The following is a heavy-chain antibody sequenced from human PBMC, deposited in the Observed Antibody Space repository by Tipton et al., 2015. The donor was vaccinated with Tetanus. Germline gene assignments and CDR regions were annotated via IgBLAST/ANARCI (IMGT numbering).Heavy chain of an antibody. CDR2: FYYSGIT. V-gene: IGHV4-61*01. CDR3: ARSSDTYYYDSSVGY. J-gene: IGHJ4*02. CDR1: GDSVGTTNYY. D-gene: IGHD3-22*01. Sequence: TLSLTCTVSGDSVGTTNYYWSWIRQPPGKGLELIGYFYYSGITTYNPSLKSRVTISLDMSRNQFSLKLTSVTAADTAVYYCARSSDTYYYDSSVGYWGQGTPVTVSS.